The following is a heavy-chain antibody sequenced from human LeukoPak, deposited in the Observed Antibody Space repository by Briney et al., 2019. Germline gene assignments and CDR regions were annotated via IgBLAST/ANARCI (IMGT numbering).Heavy chain of an antibody. CDR2: IRYDGSNK. J-gene: IGHJ4*02. Sequence: PGGSLRLSCAASRFTFSSYGMHWVRQAPGKGLEWVAFIRYDGSNKYYADSVKGRFTISRDNSKNTLYLQMNSLRAEDTAVYYCAKDLVTMVRGVMGPGYWGQGTLVTVSS. D-gene: IGHD3-10*01. CDR1: RFTFSSYG. CDR3: AKDLVTMVRGVMGPGY. V-gene: IGHV3-30*02.